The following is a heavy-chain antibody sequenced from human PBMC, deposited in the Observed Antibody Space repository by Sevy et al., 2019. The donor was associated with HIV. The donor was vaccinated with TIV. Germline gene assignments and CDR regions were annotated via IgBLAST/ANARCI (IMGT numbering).Heavy chain of an antibody. CDR2: IKQDGSQK. J-gene: IGHJ4*02. CDR1: SFTFGTYA. Sequence: GGSLRLSCADSSFTFGTYAMHWVRQAPGKGMEWVASIKQDGSQKYYVDSVKGRFSISRDNAKNSLYLQMNSLRGDDTALYYCARVFSGSAPGFDYWGQGTLVTVSS. V-gene: IGHV3-7*01. D-gene: IGHD6-19*01. CDR3: ARVFSGSAPGFDY.